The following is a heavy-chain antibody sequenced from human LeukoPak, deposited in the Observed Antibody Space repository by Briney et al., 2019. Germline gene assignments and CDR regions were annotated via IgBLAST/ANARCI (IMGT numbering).Heavy chain of an antibody. Sequence: PGGSLRLSCGASGFTFSSYAMSWVRQAPGKGLEWVSAMSGSGGSTYYADSVKGRFTISRDNSKNTLYLQMNSLRAEDTAVYYCAKDGGPYYYDRSGYYDYWGQGTLVTVSS. CDR1: GFTFSSYA. CDR3: AKDGGPYYYDRSGYYDY. D-gene: IGHD3-22*01. V-gene: IGHV3-23*01. J-gene: IGHJ4*02. CDR2: MSGSGGST.